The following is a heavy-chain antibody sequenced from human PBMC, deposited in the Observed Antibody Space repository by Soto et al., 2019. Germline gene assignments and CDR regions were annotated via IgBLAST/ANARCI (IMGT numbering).Heavy chain of an antibody. J-gene: IGHJ6*02. CDR1: GSGFIRSG. CDR3: SADRPDIGVGWWV. D-gene: IGHD2-15*01. V-gene: IGHV1-58*02. Sequence: SVKVSCKASGSGFIRSGIQWVRQAHGQRLEWIGWIVVASGQTNYAQNFRGRVAITRDTSTATAYIELTGLTSEDTAVYFCSADRPDIGVGWWVWGQGTTVTVSS. CDR2: IVVASGQT.